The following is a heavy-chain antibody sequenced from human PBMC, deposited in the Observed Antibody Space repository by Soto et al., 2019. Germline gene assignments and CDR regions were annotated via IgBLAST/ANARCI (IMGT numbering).Heavy chain of an antibody. J-gene: IGHJ6*02. D-gene: IGHD2-21*01. CDR1: GNSVSSNSPA. CDR2: TYYRSKWYN. V-gene: IGHV6-1*01. Sequence: SQTLSLTCVISGNSVSSNSPAWIWIRQSPSRGLEWLETTYYRSKWYNDYAVSVKSRITINPDTYKNQFSLHLDSVIPEDTAVYYGAGVASLRGIDVWGQGTPVTVSS. CDR3: AGVASLRGIDV.